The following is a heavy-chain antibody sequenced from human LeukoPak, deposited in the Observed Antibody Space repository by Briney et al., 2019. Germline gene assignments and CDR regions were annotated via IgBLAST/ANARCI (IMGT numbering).Heavy chain of an antibody. D-gene: IGHD6-19*01. CDR3: AKWFRGSGWSLDY. CDR2: ISYDGSNK. V-gene: IGHV3-30*18. J-gene: IGHJ4*02. CDR1: GFTFSSYG. Sequence: GGSLRLSCAASGFTFSSYGMHWVRQAPGKGLDWVAVISYDGSNKYYADSVKGRFTISRDNSKNTLYLQMNSLRAEDTAVYYCAKWFRGSGWSLDYWGQGTLVTVSS.